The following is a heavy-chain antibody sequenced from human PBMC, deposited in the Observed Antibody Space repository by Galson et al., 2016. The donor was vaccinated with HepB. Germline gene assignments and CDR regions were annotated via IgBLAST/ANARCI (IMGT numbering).Heavy chain of an antibody. J-gene: IGHJ4*02. D-gene: IGHD5-12*01. Sequence: CAISGDSVSRNTAAWNWIRQSPSRGLEWLGRTYYRSKWSSDYAVSMKSRITINADTSMNQFSLQLNSVTPEDTAVYYCASGTGAYVQWGQGTLVTVS. CDR1: GDSVSRNTAA. V-gene: IGHV6-1*01. CDR2: TYYRSKWSS. CDR3: ASGTGAYVQ.